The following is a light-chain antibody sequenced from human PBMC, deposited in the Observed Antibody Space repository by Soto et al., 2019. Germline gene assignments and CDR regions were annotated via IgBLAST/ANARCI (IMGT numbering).Light chain of an antibody. Sequence: QSVLTQPASVSGSPGQSITISCTGTSSDVGGYNYVSWYQQHPGKAPKLMIYDVSNRPSGVSNRFSGSKSGNTASLTISGLQADDEADYYYSSYTSSSTLLVFGGGTKLTVL. CDR1: SSDVGGYNY. V-gene: IGLV2-14*01. CDR2: DVS. J-gene: IGLJ2*01. CDR3: SSYTSSSTLLV.